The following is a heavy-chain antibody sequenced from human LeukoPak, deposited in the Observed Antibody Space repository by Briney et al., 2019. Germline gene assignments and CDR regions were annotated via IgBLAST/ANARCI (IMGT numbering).Heavy chain of an antibody. CDR2: IYSGGTT. CDR1: GFTVSSNY. J-gene: IGHJ4*02. V-gene: IGHV3-53*01. CDR3: ARELGDD. Sequence: AGGSLRLSCAASGFTVSSNYMSWVRQAPGKGLEWVSIIYSGGTTYYADSVKGRFTISRDNSMNTLYLQMNSLRAEDTAVYYCARELGDDWGQGTLVTVSS.